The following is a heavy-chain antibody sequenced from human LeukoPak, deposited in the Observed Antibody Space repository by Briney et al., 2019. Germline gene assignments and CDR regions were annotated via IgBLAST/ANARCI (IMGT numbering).Heavy chain of an antibody. CDR3: ATDLSPLAAAGPFDY. CDR1: VFTFRSYW. V-gene: IGHV3-7*01. CDR2: IQQDGREK. J-gene: IGHJ4*02. D-gene: IGHD6-13*01. Sequence: PGGSLRLSCAASVFTFRSYWMSWVCQAPGKGLEWVANIQQDGREKYYVDSVEGRFTISRDNAKNSLYLQMNSLRAEDTAVYYCATDLSPLAAAGPFDYWGQGILVTVSS.